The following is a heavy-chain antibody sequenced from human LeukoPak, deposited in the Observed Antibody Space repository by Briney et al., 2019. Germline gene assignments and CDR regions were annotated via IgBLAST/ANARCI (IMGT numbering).Heavy chain of an antibody. Sequence: GGSLRLSCAASGFTFSSYSMNWVRQAPGKGLEWVSYISSSSSTIYYADSVKGRFTISRDNAKNSLYLQTNSLRAEDTAVYYCARLIVVVPAATFDYWGQGTLVTVSS. CDR2: ISSSSSTI. D-gene: IGHD2-2*01. J-gene: IGHJ4*02. V-gene: IGHV3-48*01. CDR3: ARLIVVVPAATFDY. CDR1: GFTFSSYS.